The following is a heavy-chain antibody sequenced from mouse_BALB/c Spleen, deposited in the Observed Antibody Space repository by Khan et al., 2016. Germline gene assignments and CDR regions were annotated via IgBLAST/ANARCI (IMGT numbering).Heavy chain of an antibody. J-gene: IGHJ4*01. CDR3: TRDGVRRRSYAMDY. V-gene: IGHV1-69*02. Sequence: QVQLKQSGAELVRPGASVKLSCKASGYTFTSYWINWVRQRPGQGLEWIGNIYPSDRYTNYNQKFKDKATLTVDKSPSTAYMQLSSPTSEDSAVYYCTRDGVRRRSYAMDYWGQGTSVTVSS. CDR2: IYPSDRYT. CDR1: GYTFTSYW. D-gene: IGHD2-14*01.